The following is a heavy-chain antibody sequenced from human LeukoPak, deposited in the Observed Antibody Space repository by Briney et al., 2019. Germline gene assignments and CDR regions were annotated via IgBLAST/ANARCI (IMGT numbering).Heavy chain of an antibody. Sequence: GGSLRLSCAASGFTFDDYAMHWVRQAPGKGLEWVSGISWNSGSIGYADSVKGRFTISRDNAKNSLYLQMNSLRAEDTALYYCAKAGYDFWSGYPDIWGQGTMVTVSS. CDR2: ISWNSGSI. V-gene: IGHV3-9*01. CDR3: AKAGYDFWSGYPDI. CDR1: GFTFDDYA. J-gene: IGHJ3*02. D-gene: IGHD3-3*01.